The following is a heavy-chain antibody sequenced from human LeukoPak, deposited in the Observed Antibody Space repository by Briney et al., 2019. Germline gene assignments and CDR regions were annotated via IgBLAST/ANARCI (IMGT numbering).Heavy chain of an antibody. J-gene: IGHJ3*02. V-gene: IGHV4-4*07. CDR1: GGSISGYY. CDR3: ARDPPSGPRAVAATNGAFDI. D-gene: IGHD6-19*01. Sequence: SETLSLTCTVSGGSISGYYWSWIRHPAGKGLEWVGRIYTSGSTNYTPSLKSRVPMSVDTSHNQFSLKLSSVPAAYTAVYHCARDPPSGPRAVAATNGAFDIWGPGTTVTLSS. CDR2: IYTSGST.